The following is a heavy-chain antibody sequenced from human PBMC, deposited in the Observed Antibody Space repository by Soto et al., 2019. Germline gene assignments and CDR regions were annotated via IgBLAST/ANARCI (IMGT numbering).Heavy chain of an antibody. J-gene: IGHJ6*02. CDR3: ARDNYNYSGMDV. CDR1: GGTFSSYA. V-gene: IGHV1-2*02. CDR2: INPYNGGA. Sequence: GASVKVSCKASGGTFSSYAIHWVRQAPGQGLEWMGWINPYNGGANFAQEFQGRVTMTRDTSLSIVYMEVTRLTYDDTAVYYCARDNYNYSGMDVWGQGTTVTVSS.